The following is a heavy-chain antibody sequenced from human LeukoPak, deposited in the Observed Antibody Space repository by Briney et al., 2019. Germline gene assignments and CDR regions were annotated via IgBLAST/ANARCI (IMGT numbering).Heavy chain of an antibody. CDR2: ISGSGGST. J-gene: IGHJ4*02. D-gene: IGHD3-10*01. CDR1: GFTFNSYA. Sequence: GGSLRLSCAASGFTFNSYAMSWVRQAQGKGLEWVSAISGSGGSTYYADSVKGRFTISRDNSKNTLYLQMNSLRAEDTAVYYCAKSPTMVRSYYFDYWGQGTLVTVSS. V-gene: IGHV3-23*01. CDR3: AKSPTMVRSYYFDY.